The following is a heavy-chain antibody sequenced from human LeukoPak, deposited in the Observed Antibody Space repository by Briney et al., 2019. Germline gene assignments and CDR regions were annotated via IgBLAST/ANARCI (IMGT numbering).Heavy chain of an antibody. Sequence: GGSLRLSCAASGFTFSSYSMNWVRQAPGKGLEWVSSISSSSSYIYYADSVEGRFTISRDNSKNSLYLQMNSLRTEDTALYYCAKDAFGYGGYWGQGTLVTVSS. D-gene: IGHD5-12*01. CDR3: AKDAFGYGGY. V-gene: IGHV3-21*04. J-gene: IGHJ4*02. CDR1: GFTFSSYS. CDR2: ISSSSSYI.